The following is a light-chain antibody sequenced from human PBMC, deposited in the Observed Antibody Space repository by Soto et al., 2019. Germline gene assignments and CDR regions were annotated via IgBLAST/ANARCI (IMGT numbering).Light chain of an antibody. V-gene: IGLV1-40*01. J-gene: IGLJ1*01. CDR1: SSNIGADYD. CDR2: NNN. Sequence: QSVLTQPPSVSGAPGQRVTISCTGSSSNIGADYDVHWYQQLPGTAPKLVIYNNNNRPSGVPDRFSGSKSGTSASLAITGLQAEDEADYYCQSYDSRLSGYVFGTGTKVTVL. CDR3: QSYDSRLSGYV.